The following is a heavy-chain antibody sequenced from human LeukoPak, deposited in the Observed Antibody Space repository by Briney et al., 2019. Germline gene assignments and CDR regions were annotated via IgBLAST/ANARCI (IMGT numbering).Heavy chain of an antibody. Sequence: ASVKVSCKASGYTFTSYGISWVRQAPGQGLEWMGWISAYNGNTNYAQRLQGRVTMTTDTSTSTAYMELRSLRSDDTAVYYCARELASTVTTAGGVYYYCGMDVWGQGTTVTVSS. CDR3: ARELASTVTTAGGVYYYCGMDV. V-gene: IGHV1-18*01. D-gene: IGHD4-17*01. CDR1: GYTFTSYG. J-gene: IGHJ6*02. CDR2: ISAYNGNT.